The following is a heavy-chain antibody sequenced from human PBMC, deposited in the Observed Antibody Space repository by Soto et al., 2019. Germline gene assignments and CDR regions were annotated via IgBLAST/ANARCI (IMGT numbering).Heavy chain of an antibody. D-gene: IGHD3-10*01. Sequence: PSETLSLTCTVSGASINSGDSYWNWIRQQPGEGLQWIGYITYRGATYSISSLKSRVTMSVDTSKNQFSLKLSSVSAADTGMYYCARDSGESLRFFDYWGQGAPVTVSS. V-gene: IGHV4-31*03. CDR3: ARDSGESLRFFDY. CDR2: ITYRGAT. CDR1: GASINSGDSY. J-gene: IGHJ4*02.